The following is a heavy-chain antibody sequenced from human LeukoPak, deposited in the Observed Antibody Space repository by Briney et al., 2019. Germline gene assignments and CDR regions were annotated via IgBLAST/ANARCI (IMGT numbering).Heavy chain of an antibody. CDR3: ARERAELLWFGEYYYYGMDV. Sequence: GGSLRLSCAASGFTVSSNYMSWARQAPGKGLEWVSVIYSGGSTYYADSVKGRFTISRDNSKNTLYLQMNSLRAEDTAVYYCARERAELLWFGEYYYYGMDVWGQGTTVAVSS. J-gene: IGHJ6*02. CDR1: GFTVSSNY. D-gene: IGHD3-10*01. V-gene: IGHV3-53*01. CDR2: IYSGGST.